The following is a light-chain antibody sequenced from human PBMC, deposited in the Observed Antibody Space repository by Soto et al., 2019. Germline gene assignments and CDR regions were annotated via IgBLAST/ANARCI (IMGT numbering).Light chain of an antibody. J-gene: IGKJ3*01. CDR2: AAS. Sequence: DIQLTQSPSFLSASVGARVTITCRASQGISSYLAWYQQKPGKAPKLLIYAASTLQSGVPSRFSGSGSGTDFTLTISSLQTEDFATAYCQQLNSYPPITFGPGTKVDIK. CDR1: QGISSY. CDR3: QQLNSYPPIT. V-gene: IGKV1-9*01.